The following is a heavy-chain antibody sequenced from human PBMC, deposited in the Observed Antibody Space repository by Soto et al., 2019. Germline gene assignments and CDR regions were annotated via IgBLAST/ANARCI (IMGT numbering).Heavy chain of an antibody. CDR1: GGTFSSYA. V-gene: IGHV1-69*06. CDR2: IIPIFGTA. CDR3: ARERARGYSYGATRYYFDY. Sequence: SVKVSCKASGGTFSSYAISWVRQAPGQGLEWMGGIIPIFGTANYAQKFQGRVTITADKFTSTAYMELSSLRSEDTAVYYCARERARGYSYGATRYYFDYWGQGTLVTVSS. J-gene: IGHJ4*02. D-gene: IGHD5-18*01.